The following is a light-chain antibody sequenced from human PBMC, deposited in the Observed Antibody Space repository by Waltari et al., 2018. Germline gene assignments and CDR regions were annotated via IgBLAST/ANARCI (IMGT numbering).Light chain of an antibody. Sequence: VLSQTPPSLSVPPVQQASISCNPGDSPLHTDGMTYLYRYLQKSGQSPQLLIYEGSSRFSGVPDRISGSGSGTDFTLKISRVEAEDVVVYYCMQSIELPTFGQGTRLEIK. CDR2: EGS. CDR1: DSPLHTDGMTY. V-gene: IGKV2D-29*02. CDR3: MQSIELPT. J-gene: IGKJ5*01.